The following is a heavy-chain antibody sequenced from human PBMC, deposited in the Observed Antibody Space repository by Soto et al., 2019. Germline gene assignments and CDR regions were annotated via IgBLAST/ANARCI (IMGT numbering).Heavy chain of an antibody. CDR2: ISSSSSYI. V-gene: IGHV3-21*01. Sequence: GGSLRLSCAASGFTFSSYSMNWVRQAPGKGLEWVSSISSSSSYIYYADSVKGRFTISRDNAKNSLYLQMNSLRAEDTAVYYCAREGPFSRITIFGGDYWGQGTLVTVSS. D-gene: IGHD3-3*01. CDR1: GFTFSSYS. CDR3: AREGPFSRITIFGGDY. J-gene: IGHJ4*02.